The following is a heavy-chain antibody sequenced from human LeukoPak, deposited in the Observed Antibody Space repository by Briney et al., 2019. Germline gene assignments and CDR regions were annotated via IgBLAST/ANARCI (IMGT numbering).Heavy chain of an antibody. V-gene: IGHV5-51*01. CDR1: GYXFSTYW. CDR2: IIPGDSDT. CDR3: ARLLEGVAGTWGY. Sequence: GESLKISCNGSGYXFSTYWISWARQMPGKGLEWMGRIIPGDSDTRYSPSFQSQVTISADTSINPSSLQWSGLKASDTAVYYCARLLEGVAGTWGYWGQGTLVTVSS. J-gene: IGHJ4*02. D-gene: IGHD6-19*01.